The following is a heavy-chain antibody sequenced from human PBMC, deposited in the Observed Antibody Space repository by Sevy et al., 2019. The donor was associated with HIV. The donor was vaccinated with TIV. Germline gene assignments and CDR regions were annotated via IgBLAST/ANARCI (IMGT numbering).Heavy chain of an antibody. CDR1: GFTFSDYY. J-gene: IGHJ1*01. D-gene: IGHD2-2*01. Sequence: GSLRLPCSASGFTFSDYYLNLIRQAPGKGLEGVSYISSSGRNIYYEDSVKGRFTISRDNAKNSLYLQMNSLRAEDTAVYYCARPPGGYQLLSFFQHWGQGTLVTVSS. V-gene: IGHV3-11*01. CDR3: ARPPGGYQLLSFFQH. CDR2: ISSSGRNI.